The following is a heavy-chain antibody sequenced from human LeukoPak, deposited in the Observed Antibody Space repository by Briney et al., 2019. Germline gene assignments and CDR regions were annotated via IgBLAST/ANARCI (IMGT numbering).Heavy chain of an antibody. CDR3: ARDRTGTTGWFDP. CDR1: GFTFSSYW. J-gene: IGHJ5*02. D-gene: IGHD1-1*01. Sequence: GGSLRLSCAASGFTFSSYWMSWVRQAPGKGPEWVAHIKQDASQEYHVDSVKGRFTTSRDNAKNSLYLQMNSLRAEDTAVYYCARDRTGTTGWFDPWGQGTLVTVSS. CDR2: IKQDASQE. V-gene: IGHV3-7*01.